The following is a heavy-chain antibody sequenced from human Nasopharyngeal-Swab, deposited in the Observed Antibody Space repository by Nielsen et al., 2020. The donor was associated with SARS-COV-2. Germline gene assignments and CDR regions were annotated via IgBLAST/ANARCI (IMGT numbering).Heavy chain of an antibody. D-gene: IGHD2-15*01. Sequence: GESLKISCAASGFTFSSYWMHWVRQAPGKGLVWVSRINSDGSSTSYADSVKGRFTISRHNSKNTLYLQMNSLRAEDTAVYYCARVEGGGYYYYGMDVWGQGTTVTVSS. V-gene: IGHV3-74*01. CDR3: ARVEGGGYYYYGMDV. CDR2: INSDGSST. CDR1: GFTFSSYW. J-gene: IGHJ6*02.